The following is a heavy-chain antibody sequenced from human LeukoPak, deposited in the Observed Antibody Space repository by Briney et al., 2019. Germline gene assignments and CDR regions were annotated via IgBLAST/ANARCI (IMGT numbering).Heavy chain of an antibody. Sequence: SVKVSCKASGGTFSSYAISWVRQAPGQGLEWMGGIIPIFGTANYAQKFQGRVTITADESTSTAYMELSSLRSEDTAVYYCARNTVVPAAMKGFQHWGQGTLVTVSS. CDR3: ARNTVVPAAMKGFQH. J-gene: IGHJ1*01. V-gene: IGHV1-69*13. CDR2: IIPIFGTA. D-gene: IGHD2-2*01. CDR1: GGTFSSYA.